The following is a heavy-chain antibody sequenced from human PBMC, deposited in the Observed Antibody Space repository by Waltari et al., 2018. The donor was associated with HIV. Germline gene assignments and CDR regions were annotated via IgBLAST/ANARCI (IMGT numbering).Heavy chain of an antibody. CDR3: ARMGQTDDILTGHHY. Sequence: QLHLQESGPGLVKPSETLSLTRTVSDWSLSSSSYYWGWIRQPPEKGLEWIGSIYYSGSTYYTPSLKSRVIISVDTSKNQFSVKLSSVTAADTAVYYCARMGQTDDILTGHHYWGQGTLVTVSS. D-gene: IGHD3-9*01. CDR1: DWSLSSSSYY. CDR2: IYYSGST. J-gene: IGHJ4*02. V-gene: IGHV4-39*01.